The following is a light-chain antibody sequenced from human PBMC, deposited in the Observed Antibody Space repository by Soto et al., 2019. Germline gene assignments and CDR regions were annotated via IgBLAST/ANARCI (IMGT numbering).Light chain of an antibody. CDR1: QSLRSTS. CDR3: QQRSNWPIT. Sequence: EIVLTQSPRTLSLSPGERATLSCRASQSLRSTSLAWYQQKPGQAPRLLIYGASSRATGIPDRFSGSGSGTDFTLTISSLEPEDFAVYYCQQRSNWPITFGQGTKVDIK. V-gene: IGKV3D-20*02. J-gene: IGKJ1*01. CDR2: GAS.